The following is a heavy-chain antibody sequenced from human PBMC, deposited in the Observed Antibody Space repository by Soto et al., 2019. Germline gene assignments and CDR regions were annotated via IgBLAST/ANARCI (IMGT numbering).Heavy chain of an antibody. Sequence: EVQLVESGGGLVQPGRSLRLSCAASGFTFDDYAMHWVRQAPGKGLEWVSGISWNSGSIGYADSVKGRFTISRDNAKNSLYLQMNRLRAEDTALYYCAKDAITMVRGVISYYGMDVCCQGTTVTVSS. CDR3: AKDAITMVRGVISYYGMDV. V-gene: IGHV3-9*01. J-gene: IGHJ6*02. D-gene: IGHD3-10*01. CDR2: ISWNSGSI. CDR1: GFTFDDYA.